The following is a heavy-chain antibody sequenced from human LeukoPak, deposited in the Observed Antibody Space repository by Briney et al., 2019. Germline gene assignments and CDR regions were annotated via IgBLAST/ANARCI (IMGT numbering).Heavy chain of an antibody. D-gene: IGHD3-22*01. V-gene: IGHV3-30-3*01. CDR1: GFTFSSYA. Sequence: GGSLRLSCAASGFTFSSYAMHWVRQAPGKGLEWVAVISYDGSNKYYADSVKGRFTISRDNSKNTLYLQMNSLRAEDTAVYYCASSRGIYYGSIFDYWGQGTLVTVSS. J-gene: IGHJ4*02. CDR3: ASSRGIYYGSIFDY. CDR2: ISYDGSNK.